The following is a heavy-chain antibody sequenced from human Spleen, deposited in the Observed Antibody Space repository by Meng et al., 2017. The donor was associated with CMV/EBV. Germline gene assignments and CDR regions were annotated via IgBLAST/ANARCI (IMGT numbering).Heavy chain of an antibody. J-gene: IGHJ6*02. CDR3: ARYYYYYGMDV. V-gene: IGHV4-59*12. CDR2: IIYTGSA. CDR1: GDSMSSDY. Sequence: SETLSLTCSVSGDSMSSDYWSWIRQPPGKGLEWIGYIIYTGSATYNSSLRSRVTISIDTSKNQFSLKLNSMTAADTAVYYCARYYYYYGMDVWGQGTTVTVSS.